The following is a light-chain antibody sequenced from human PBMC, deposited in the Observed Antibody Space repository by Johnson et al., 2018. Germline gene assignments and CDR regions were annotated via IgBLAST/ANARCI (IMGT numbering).Light chain of an antibody. CDR2: ENN. CDR3: GTWDSCLSAGNV. V-gene: IGLV1-51*02. CDR1: SSNIGNNY. J-gene: IGLJ1*01. Sequence: QSVLTQPPSVSAAPGQKVTISCSGSSSNIGNNYVSWYQQLPGTAPKLLIYENNKRPSGIPDPFSGSMSVPSAPLSITVLPTGDEADYYCGTWDSCLSAGNVFGTGTKVTVL.